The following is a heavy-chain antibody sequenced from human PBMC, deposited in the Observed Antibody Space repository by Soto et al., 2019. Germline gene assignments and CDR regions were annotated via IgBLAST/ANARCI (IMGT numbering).Heavy chain of an antibody. V-gene: IGHV3-23*01. J-gene: IGHJ6*02. Sequence: EVQLLEPGGGLVQPGGSLRLSCAASGFTLSSYAMSWVRQAPGKGLEWVSAISGSGNRTFHADSVKGRFTISRDNAKNALYLQMNSLRVEDTAVYYCAKEVTSGSYSHYYYGLDVWGQGTMVTVSS. CDR3: AKEVTSGSYSHYYYGLDV. CDR2: ISGSGNRT. D-gene: IGHD1-26*01. CDR1: GFTLSSYA.